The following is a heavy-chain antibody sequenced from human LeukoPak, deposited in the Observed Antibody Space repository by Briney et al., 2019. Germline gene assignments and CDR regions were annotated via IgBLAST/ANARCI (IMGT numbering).Heavy chain of an antibody. CDR1: GFTFSSYA. CDR2: ISGSGGST. Sequence: GGSLRLSCAASGFTFSSYAMSWVRQAPGKGLERVSAISGSGGSTYYADSVEGRFTISRDNSKNTLYLQMNSLRAEDTAVYYCAKVRAQLWSRDAFDIWGQGTMVTVSS. CDR3: AKVRAQLWSRDAFDI. V-gene: IGHV3-23*01. D-gene: IGHD5-18*01. J-gene: IGHJ3*02.